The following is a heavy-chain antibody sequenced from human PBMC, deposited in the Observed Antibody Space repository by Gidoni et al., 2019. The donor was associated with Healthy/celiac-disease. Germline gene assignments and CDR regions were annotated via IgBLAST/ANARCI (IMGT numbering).Heavy chain of an antibody. CDR1: GYRFTLYW. CDR2: IYPGDSDT. J-gene: IGHJ4*02. Sequence: EVQLVQSGAEVTKPGESLKISCKGSGYRFTLYWIGWVRQMPGKGLEWMGIIYPGDSDTRYSPSFQGQVTISADKSISTAYLQWSSLKASDTAMYYCARPGYYDSSGYPFFDYWGQGTLVTVSS. CDR3: ARPGYYDSSGYPFFDY. V-gene: IGHV5-51*01. D-gene: IGHD3-22*01.